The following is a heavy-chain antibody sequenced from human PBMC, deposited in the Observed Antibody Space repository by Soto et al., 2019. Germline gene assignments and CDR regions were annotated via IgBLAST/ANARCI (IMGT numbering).Heavy chain of an antibody. CDR1: GFTFTTYT. Sequence: QLVESGGGQVKPGDSLRLSCAASGFTFTTYTMNWLRQAPGRGLEWVSSISSSSTYIFYADSVRGRFTISRDNAKNSLSLQVASRKAEDTAVYYCARSVVRVATAVNAFDLWGQGTLVTVSS. V-gene: IGHV3-21*01. CDR2: ISSSSTYI. J-gene: IGHJ3*01. CDR3: ARSVVRVATAVNAFDL. D-gene: IGHD5-12*01.